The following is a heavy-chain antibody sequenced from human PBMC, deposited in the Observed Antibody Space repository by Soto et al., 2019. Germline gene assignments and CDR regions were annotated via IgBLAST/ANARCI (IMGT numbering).Heavy chain of an antibody. CDR3: ARVRRAYDILTGYSAHNIIDY. Sequence: PSETLSLTCAVYGGSFSGYYWSWIRQPPGKGLEWIGEINHSGSTNYNPSLKSRVTISVDTSKNQFSLKLSSVTAADTAVYYCARVRRAYDILTGYSAHNIIDYWGQGTLVTVSS. CDR2: INHSGST. CDR1: GGSFSGYY. J-gene: IGHJ4*02. V-gene: IGHV4-34*01. D-gene: IGHD3-9*01.